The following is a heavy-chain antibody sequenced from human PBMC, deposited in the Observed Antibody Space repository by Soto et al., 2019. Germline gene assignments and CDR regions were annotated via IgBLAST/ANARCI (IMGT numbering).Heavy chain of an antibody. D-gene: IGHD3-22*01. CDR3: ARDLKRYEDRSGYGYYYYGMDV. J-gene: IGHJ6*02. CDR2: IIPIFGTA. CDR1: GGTFSSYA. Sequence: QVQLVQSGAEVKKPGSSVKVSCKASGGTFSSYAISWVRQAPGQGLEWMGGIIPIFGTANYAQKFQGRVTITAGESTSTAYRELSSLRSEDTAVYYCARDLKRYEDRSGYGYYYYGMDVWGQGTTVTVSS. V-gene: IGHV1-69*01.